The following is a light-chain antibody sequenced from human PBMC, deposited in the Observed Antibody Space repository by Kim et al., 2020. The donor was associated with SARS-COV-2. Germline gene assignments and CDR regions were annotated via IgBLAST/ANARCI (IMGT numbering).Light chain of an antibody. V-gene: IGLV3-21*04. Sequence: SYVLTQPPSVSVAPGKTARITCGGDNIESKIVHWYQQRPGQAPVMVIYNDRDRPSGIPERFSGSNSGNSATLTIRRVEAGDEADYYCQVWDNTSDQYVFGIGTKVTVL. CDR1: NIESKI. CDR2: NDR. J-gene: IGLJ1*01. CDR3: QVWDNTSDQYV.